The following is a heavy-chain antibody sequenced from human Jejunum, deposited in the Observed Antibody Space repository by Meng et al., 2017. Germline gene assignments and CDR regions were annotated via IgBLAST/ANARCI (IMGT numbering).Heavy chain of an antibody. J-gene: IGHJ4*02. D-gene: IGHD4-23*01. CDR2: VFHTGST. CDR1: GGSISSTNW. CDR3: ARDPARDYGGLFDS. V-gene: IGHV4-4*02. Sequence: SETLSLTCEVSGGSISSTNWWSWVRQSPGKGLEWIGEVFHTGSTNYNPSLKRRVTISVDKSKNQFSLKLSSVTAADTAVYYCARDPARDYGGLFDSWGQGTLVTVSS.